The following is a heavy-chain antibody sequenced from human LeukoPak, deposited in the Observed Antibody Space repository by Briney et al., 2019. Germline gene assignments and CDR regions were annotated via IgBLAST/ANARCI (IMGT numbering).Heavy chain of an antibody. CDR3: ATSYYSYYYYGMDV. CDR2: ISAYNGNT. J-gene: IGHJ6*02. CDR1: GYTFTSYG. Sequence: GASVKASCKASGYTFTSYGISWVRQAPGQGLEWMGWISAYNGNTNYAQKLQGRVTMTTDTSTSTAYMELRSLRSDDTAVYYCATSYYSYYYYGMDVWGQGTTVTVSS. D-gene: IGHD3-10*01. V-gene: IGHV1-18*01.